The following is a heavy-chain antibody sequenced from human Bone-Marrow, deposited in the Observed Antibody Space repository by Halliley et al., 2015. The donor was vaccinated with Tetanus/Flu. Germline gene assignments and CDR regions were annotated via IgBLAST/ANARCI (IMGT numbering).Heavy chain of an antibody. V-gene: IGHV3-23*01. CDR3: AKVHGGYEYCSSIACPIDD. CDR1: GFTFASYA. D-gene: IGHD2-2*01. Sequence: FLRLSCAASGFTFASYALNWFRQAPGKGLEWVSGIGGGGDGSFYADSVRGRFTISRDDSRNTLFLQMNSLRAEDTAIYFCAKVHGGYEYCSSIACPIDDWGPGTLVTVSS. CDR2: IGGGGDGS. J-gene: IGHJ4*02.